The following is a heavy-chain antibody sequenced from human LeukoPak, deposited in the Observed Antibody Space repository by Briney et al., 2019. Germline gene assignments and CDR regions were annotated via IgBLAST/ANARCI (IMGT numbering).Heavy chain of an antibody. V-gene: IGHV6-1*01. CDR1: GDSVSSNSAA. J-gene: IGHJ4*02. Sequence: SQTLSLTCAISGDSVSSNSAAWNWIRQSPSRGLEWLGRTYYRSKWYNDYAVSVKSRITINPDTSKNQFSLQLNSVTPEDTAVYYCARDEIYYDILTGYRHFDYWGQGTLVTVFS. D-gene: IGHD3-9*01. CDR3: ARDEIYYDILTGYRHFDY. CDR2: TYYRSKWYN.